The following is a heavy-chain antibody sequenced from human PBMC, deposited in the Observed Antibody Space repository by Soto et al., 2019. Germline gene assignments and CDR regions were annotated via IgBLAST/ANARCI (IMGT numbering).Heavy chain of an antibody. Sequence: GSLRLSCAASGFTFSSYGMHWVRQAPGKGLEWVAVISYDGSNKYYADSVKGRFTISRDNSKNTLYLQMNSLRAEDTAVYYCATRHCSSTSCYNIFDYWGQGTLVTVSS. CDR1: GFTFSSYG. CDR2: ISYDGSNK. J-gene: IGHJ4*02. D-gene: IGHD2-2*02. V-gene: IGHV3-30*03. CDR3: ATRHCSSTSCYNIFDY.